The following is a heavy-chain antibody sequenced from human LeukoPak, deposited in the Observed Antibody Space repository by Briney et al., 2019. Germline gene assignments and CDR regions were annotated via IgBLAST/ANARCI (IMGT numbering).Heavy chain of an antibody. D-gene: IGHD3-22*01. CDR2: IYYGGST. CDR1: GGSVSSSHD. CDR3: AKSTYYYDTFVNAFDL. J-gene: IGHJ3*01. Sequence: SETLSLTCTVSGGSVSSSHDWDWIRQPPGKGLEWIGSIYYGGSTYYNASLRSRVTTSVDTSKNQFSLKLSSVTAADTAVYYCAKSTYYYDTFVNAFDLWGQGTVVTVS. V-gene: IGHV4-39*07.